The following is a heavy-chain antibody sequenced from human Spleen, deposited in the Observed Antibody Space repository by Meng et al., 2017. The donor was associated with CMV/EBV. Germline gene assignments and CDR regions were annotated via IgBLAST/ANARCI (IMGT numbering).Heavy chain of an antibody. D-gene: IGHD1-1*01. V-gene: IGHV1-69*05. CDR3: AREVGTQNWNDVKWFDP. Sequence: SFRTYGFSWVRQAPGQGLEWMGGSIPIWGTSKYAQKFQGRLTITTDDSTSTAYMELHSLTSDDTAVYYCAREVGTQNWNDVKWFDPWGQGTLVTVSS. J-gene: IGHJ5*02. CDR2: SIPIWGTS. CDR1: SFRTYG.